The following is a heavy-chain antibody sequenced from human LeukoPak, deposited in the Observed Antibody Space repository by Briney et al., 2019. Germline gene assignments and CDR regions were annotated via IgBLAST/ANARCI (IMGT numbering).Heavy chain of an antibody. J-gene: IGHJ6*02. Sequence: ASVKVSCKASGYTFTGYYMHWVRQAPGQGLEWMGWINPNSGGTNYAQKFQGRVTMTRDTSIGTAYMELSRLRSDDTAVYYCARSGGPAMTTVTTGYYYYGMDVWGQGTTVTVSS. CDR1: GYTFTGYY. V-gene: IGHV1-2*02. D-gene: IGHD4-17*01. CDR2: INPNSGGT. CDR3: ARSGGPAMTTVTTGYYYYGMDV.